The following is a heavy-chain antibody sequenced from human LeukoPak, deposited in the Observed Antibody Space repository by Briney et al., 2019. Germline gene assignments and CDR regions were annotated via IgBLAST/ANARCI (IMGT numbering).Heavy chain of an antibody. Sequence: GESLKISCKGSGYSFTSYWIGWVRQMPGKGLEWMGIIYPGDSDTRYSPSFQGQVTISADKSISTAYLQRSSLKASDTAMYYCAKVAGGNYYDSSGYYYFDYWGQGTLVTVSS. D-gene: IGHD3-22*01. CDR2: IYPGDSDT. V-gene: IGHV5-51*01. CDR1: GYSFTSYW. J-gene: IGHJ4*02. CDR3: AKVAGGNYYDSSGYYYFDY.